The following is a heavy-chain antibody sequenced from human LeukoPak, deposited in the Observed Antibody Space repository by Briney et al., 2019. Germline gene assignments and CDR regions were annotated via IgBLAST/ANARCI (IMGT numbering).Heavy chain of an antibody. CDR1: GYTFTSNY. CDR3: ARGPVAGTGWFDP. D-gene: IGHD6-19*01. V-gene: IGHV1-2*02. Sequence: GASVKVSCKAFGYTFTSNYMHWVRQAPGQGLEWMGWINPNSGGTNYAQKFQGRVTMTRDTSISTAYMELSRLRSDDTAVYYCARGPVAGTGWFDPWGQGTLVTVSS. CDR2: INPNSGGT. J-gene: IGHJ5*02.